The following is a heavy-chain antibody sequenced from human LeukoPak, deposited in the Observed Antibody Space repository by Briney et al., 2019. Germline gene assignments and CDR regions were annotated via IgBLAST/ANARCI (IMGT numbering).Heavy chain of an antibody. CDR2: IYYNGHT. CDR1: GGSISGASIRGTTYY. Sequence: PSETLSLTCTISGGSISGASIRGTTYYWGCVRQPPGKGLEWIGSIYYNGHTFSNPSLKSRVTMSLDTSRNQVSLKLSSVTAADTAVYYCVRSPKGTAVTANWFDPWGQGTLVTVSS. D-gene: IGHD6-19*01. J-gene: IGHJ5*02. CDR3: VRSPKGTAVTANWFDP. V-gene: IGHV4-39*07.